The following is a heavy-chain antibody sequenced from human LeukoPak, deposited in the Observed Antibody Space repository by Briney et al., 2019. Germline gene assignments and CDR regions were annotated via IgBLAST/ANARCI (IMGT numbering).Heavy chain of an antibody. V-gene: IGHV4-39*01. CDR3: ARHVGSSGWYWYFDL. CDR1: GGSISSSSNC. D-gene: IGHD6-19*01. J-gene: IGHJ2*01. CDR2: IYHSGTT. Sequence: SETLSLTCSVSGGSISSSSNCWGWIRQPPGKGLEWIGSIYHSGTTYYNPSLKSRVTISVDTSKNQFSLKLSSVTAADTSVYYCARHVGSSGWYWYFDLWGRGTLVTASS.